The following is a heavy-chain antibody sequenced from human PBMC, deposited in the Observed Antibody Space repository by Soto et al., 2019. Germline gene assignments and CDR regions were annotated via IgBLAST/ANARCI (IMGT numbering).Heavy chain of an antibody. CDR2: IWYDGSNK. J-gene: IGHJ3*02. D-gene: IGHD3-22*01. Sequence: QVQLVESGGGVVQPGRSLRLSCAASGFTFSSYGMHWVRQAPGKGLEWVAVIWYDGSNKYYADSVKGRFTIPRDNSKNTLYLQMNSLRAEDTAVYCCAREGYYYDSSGYYDDDAFDIWGQGTMVTVSS. CDR3: AREGYYYDSSGYYDDDAFDI. CDR1: GFTFSSYG. V-gene: IGHV3-33*01.